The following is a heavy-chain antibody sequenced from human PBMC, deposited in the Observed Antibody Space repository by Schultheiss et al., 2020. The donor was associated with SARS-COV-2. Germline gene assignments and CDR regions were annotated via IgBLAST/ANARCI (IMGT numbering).Heavy chain of an antibody. CDR3: AGGIAVAGHFDY. CDR2: ISGSGGST. D-gene: IGHD6-19*01. V-gene: IGHV3-23*01. J-gene: IGHJ4*02. Sequence: GGSLRLSCAASGFTFSSYAMSWVRQAPGKGLEWVSAISGSGGSTYYADSVKGRFTISRDNSKNTLYLQMNSLRAEDTAVYYCAGGIAVAGHFDYWGQGTLVTVSS. CDR1: GFTFSSYA.